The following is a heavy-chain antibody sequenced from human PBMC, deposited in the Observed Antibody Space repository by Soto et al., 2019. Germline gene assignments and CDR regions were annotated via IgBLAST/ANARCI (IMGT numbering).Heavy chain of an antibody. J-gene: IGHJ6*02. D-gene: IGHD3-10*01. CDR1: GYTFTSYG. CDR2: ISAYNGNT. CDR3: ARDRWFGESYCYGMDV. V-gene: IGHV1-18*01. Sequence: QVQLVQSGAEVKKPGASVKVSCKASGYTFTSYGISWVRQAPGQGLEWMGWISAYNGNTNYAQKLQGRVTMTTDTSTSTAYVELRSLRSDDTAVYYCARDRWFGESYCYGMDVWGQGTTVTVSS.